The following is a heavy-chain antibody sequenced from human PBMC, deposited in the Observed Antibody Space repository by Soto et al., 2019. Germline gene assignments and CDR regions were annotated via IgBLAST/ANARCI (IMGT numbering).Heavy chain of an antibody. V-gene: IGHV1-69*01. Sequence: QVQLVQSGAEVKKPGSSVKVSCKASGGTFSSYAISWVRQAPGQGLEWMGGIIPIFGTANYAQKFQGRVTTTADVSTSTAYMELSSLRSEDTAVYYCARERRGYCSSTSCYTGPYYYYYGMDVWGQGTTVTVSS. J-gene: IGHJ6*02. CDR2: IIPIFGTA. CDR1: GGTFSSYA. D-gene: IGHD2-2*02. CDR3: ARERRGYCSSTSCYTGPYYYYYGMDV.